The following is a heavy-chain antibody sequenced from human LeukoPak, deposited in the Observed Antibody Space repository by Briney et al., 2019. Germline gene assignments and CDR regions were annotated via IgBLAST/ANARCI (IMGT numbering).Heavy chain of an antibody. D-gene: IGHD2-15*01. CDR1: GASISSYH. J-gene: IGHJ4*02. V-gene: IGHV4-59*01. Sequence: SETLSLTCTVSGASISSYHWSWIRQPPGKGLEWIGYVSDSGSTNYNPSLKSRVTISVDTSKNQFSLKLTSVTAADTAIYYCARPARYCSGGSCWDSWGQGTLVTVSS. CDR3: ARPARYCSGGSCWDS. CDR2: VSDSGST.